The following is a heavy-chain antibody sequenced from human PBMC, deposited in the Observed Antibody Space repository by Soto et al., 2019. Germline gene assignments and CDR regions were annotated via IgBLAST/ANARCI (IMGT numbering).Heavy chain of an antibody. Sequence: GWSLRLSCAASGFTFSSYGMHWVRQAPGKGLEWVAVISYDGSNKYYADSVKGRFTISRDNSKNTLYLQMNSLRAEDTAVYYCAKDRGAAAASGYYGMDVWGQGTTVTVSS. CDR3: AKDRGAAAASGYYGMDV. CDR1: GFTFSSYG. V-gene: IGHV3-30*18. D-gene: IGHD6-13*01. CDR2: ISYDGSNK. J-gene: IGHJ6*02.